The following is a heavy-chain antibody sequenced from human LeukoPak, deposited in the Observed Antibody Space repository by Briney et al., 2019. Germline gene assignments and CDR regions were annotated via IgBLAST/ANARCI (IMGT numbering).Heavy chain of an antibody. CDR2: IIPILGIA. D-gene: IGHD3/OR15-3a*01. CDR3: ARAYLDWNYGMDV. CDR1: GGTFTIYA. Sequence: GSSVTVSCTASGGTFTIYAISWVRQAPGQGQEWMGRIIPILGIANYAQKFQGRVTITADKSTSTAYMELSSLRSGDTAVYYCARAYLDWNYGMDVWGQGTTVTVSS. J-gene: IGHJ6*02. V-gene: IGHV1-69*04.